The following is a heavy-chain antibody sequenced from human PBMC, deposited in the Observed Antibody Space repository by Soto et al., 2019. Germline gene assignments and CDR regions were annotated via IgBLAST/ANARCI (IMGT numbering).Heavy chain of an antibody. V-gene: IGHV3-15*07. CDR2: IKSKTDGGTT. CDR1: DVTFRNAG. D-gene: IGHD3-22*01. Sequence: VGFHRVSNAAADVTFRNAGMNWVRQKPGKGLEWVGRIKSKTDGGTTDYAAPVKGRFTISRDDSKNTLYLQMNSLKTEDTAVYYCTTDPPPYYYDSSGSYDAFDIWGQGTMVTVSS. J-gene: IGHJ3*02. CDR3: TTDPPPYYYDSSGSYDAFDI.